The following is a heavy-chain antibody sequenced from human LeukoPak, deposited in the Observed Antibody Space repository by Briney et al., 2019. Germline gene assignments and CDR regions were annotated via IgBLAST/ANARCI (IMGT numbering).Heavy chain of an antibody. Sequence: SATLSLTCTVSGGSISSFYWTWIRQPPGKGLEWIGYIYYSGSTNYNPSLKSRVTISVDTSMNQFSLKLSSVTAADTAVYYCAREKGNSYGYDYWGQGTLVTVS. CDR3: AREKGNSYGYDY. CDR1: GGSISSFY. J-gene: IGHJ4*02. V-gene: IGHV4-59*01. CDR2: IYYSGST. D-gene: IGHD5-18*01.